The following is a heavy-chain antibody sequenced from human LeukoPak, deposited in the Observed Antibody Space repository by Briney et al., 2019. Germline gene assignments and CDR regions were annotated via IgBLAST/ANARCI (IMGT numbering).Heavy chain of an antibody. Sequence: PGGSLRLSWAASGFTFSSYWMSWVRQAPGKGLEWVANIKQAGSEKYYVDSVKGRLTISRDNAKNSLYLQMNSLRAEDTAVYYCAREVVGATGLGNYWGQGTLVTVSS. V-gene: IGHV3-7*01. CDR2: IKQAGSEK. CDR3: AREVVGATGLGNY. D-gene: IGHD1-26*01. CDR1: GFTFSSYW. J-gene: IGHJ4*02.